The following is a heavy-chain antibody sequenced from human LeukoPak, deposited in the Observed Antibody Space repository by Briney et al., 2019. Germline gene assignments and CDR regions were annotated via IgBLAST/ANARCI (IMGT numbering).Heavy chain of an antibody. CDR1: GGIFSSYV. J-gene: IGHJ4*02. Sequence: ASVKVSCKASGGIFSSYVISWVRQAPGQGLEWMGGIIPIFGTANYAQKFQGRVTITADESTSTAYMELSSLRSEDTAVYYCALGRYDRGDVLRYFDWLLLELDYWGQGTLVTVSS. CDR2: IIPIFGTA. V-gene: IGHV1-69*13. CDR3: ALGRYDRGDVLRYFDWLLLELDY. D-gene: IGHD3-9*01.